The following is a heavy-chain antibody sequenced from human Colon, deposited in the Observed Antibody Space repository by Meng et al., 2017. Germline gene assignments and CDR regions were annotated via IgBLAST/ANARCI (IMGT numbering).Heavy chain of an antibody. J-gene: IGHJ2*01. CDR2: ISGSGGST. Sequence: GGSLRLSCAASGFTFSSYAMSWVRQAPGKGLEWVSAISGSGGSTYYADSVKGRFTISRDNSKNTLYPQLNSLRAEDTAVYYRAKDRDGSGSYYFYFDLWGRGTLVTVSS. D-gene: IGHD3-22*01. CDR3: AKDRDGSGSYYFYFDL. V-gene: IGHV3-23*01. CDR1: GFTFSSYA.